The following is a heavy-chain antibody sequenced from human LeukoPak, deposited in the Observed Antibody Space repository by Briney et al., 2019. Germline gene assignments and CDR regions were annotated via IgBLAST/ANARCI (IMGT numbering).Heavy chain of an antibody. J-gene: IGHJ5*02. CDR3: ARGLYDSSGYYYGWFDP. CDR1: GYTFTSNG. V-gene: IGHV1-18*01. Sequence: ASVKVSCKASGYTFTSNGISWVRQAPGQGLEWMGWISTYNGNTNYAQKFRDRVTMTTDTSTSTVYMELRSLGSDDTAVYYCARGLYDSSGYYYGWFDPWGQGTLVTVSS. D-gene: IGHD3-22*01. CDR2: ISTYNGNT.